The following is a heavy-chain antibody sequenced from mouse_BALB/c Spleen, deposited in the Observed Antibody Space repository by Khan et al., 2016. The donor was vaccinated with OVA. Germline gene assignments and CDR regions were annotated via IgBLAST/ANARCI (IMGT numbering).Heavy chain of an antibody. CDR1: GYTFTSYW. D-gene: IGHD2-1*01. CDR2: IFPGTGTT. V-gene: IGHV1S132*01. CDR3: AWGCFGHYEFAY. J-gene: IGHJ3*01. Sequence: QVQLKQSGAELVKPGASVKLSCKTSGYTFTSYWIPWVKQRPGQGLGWLGQIFPGTGTTYYNENFKGKATLNIDTSSTTAYMQLSSLTSEDSAGYCCAWGCFGHYEFAYWGQGTLVTVSA.